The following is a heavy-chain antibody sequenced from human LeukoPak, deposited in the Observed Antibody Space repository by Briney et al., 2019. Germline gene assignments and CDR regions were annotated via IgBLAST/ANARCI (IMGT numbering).Heavy chain of an antibody. CDR1: GFSLSTSGVG. CDR2: ISWNDDK. D-gene: IGHD6-13*01. Sequence: SGPTLVKPTQTLTLTCTFSGFSLSTSGVGVGWIRQPPGTALEWLAPISWNDDKRYSPSLKSRLTISKDTSNNQVVLTMTNMDPVDTATYYCAHRQAPYSSSVGWFDPWGRGTLVTVSS. CDR3: AHRQAPYSSSVGWFDP. J-gene: IGHJ5*02. V-gene: IGHV2-5*01.